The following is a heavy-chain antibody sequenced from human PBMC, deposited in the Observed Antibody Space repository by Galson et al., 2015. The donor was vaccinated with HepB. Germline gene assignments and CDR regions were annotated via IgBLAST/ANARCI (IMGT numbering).Heavy chain of an antibody. D-gene: IGHD3-16*01. CDR1: GYTFTSYG. CDR3: ARGKKDMITFGGVFFY. Sequence: SVKVSCKASGYTFTSYGISWVRQAPGQGLEWMGWISAYNGNTNYAQKLQGRVTMTTDTSTSTAYMELRSLRSDDTAVYYCARGKKDMITFGGVFFYWGQGTLVTVSS. CDR2: ISAYNGNT. J-gene: IGHJ4*02. V-gene: IGHV1-18*01.